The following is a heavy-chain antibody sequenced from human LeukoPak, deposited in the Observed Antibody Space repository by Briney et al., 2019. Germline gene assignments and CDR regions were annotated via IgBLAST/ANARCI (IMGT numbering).Heavy chain of an antibody. Sequence: GGSLRLSCAASGFTVSSNYMSWVRQAPGKGLEWVSVTYSGGDTYYADSVKGRFTISRDTSKNTLYLQMSSLRVDDTAVYYCASGGYYRIYYFDYWGQGTLVTVSS. J-gene: IGHJ4*02. D-gene: IGHD2/OR15-2a*01. CDR2: TYSGGDT. CDR1: GFTVSSNY. V-gene: IGHV3-66*01. CDR3: ASGGYYRIYYFDY.